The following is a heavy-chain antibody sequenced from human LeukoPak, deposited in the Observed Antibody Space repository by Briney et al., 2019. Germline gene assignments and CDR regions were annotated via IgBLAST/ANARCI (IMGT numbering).Heavy chain of an antibody. Sequence: GVSLRLSCTPSGFTCSYYWINWVREARGEGLVWLGSIKQGGNEKWYIDSVKGLLTISRDNAKHSVYAQMNNLRPEDTAVYYCLRDRGYSTYDCWGQGKLVTVSS. CDR2: IKQGGNEK. D-gene: IGHD6-13*01. CDR3: LRDRGYSTYDC. CDR1: GFTCSYYW. V-gene: IGHV3-7*01. J-gene: IGHJ4*02.